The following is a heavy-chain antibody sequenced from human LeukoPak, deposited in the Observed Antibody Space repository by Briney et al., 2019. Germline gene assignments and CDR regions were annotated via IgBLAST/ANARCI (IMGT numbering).Heavy chain of an antibody. CDR3: ARGITGITATGSE. Sequence: SETLSLTSTVSGGSISSYYWSWIRQPPGKGLEWIGYIYYSGSTNYNPSLKSRVTISVDTSKNQFSLKLSSVTAADTAVYYCARGITGITATGSEWGQGTLVTVSS. CDR2: IYYSGST. D-gene: IGHD6-13*01. CDR1: GGSISSYY. J-gene: IGHJ4*02. V-gene: IGHV4-59*08.